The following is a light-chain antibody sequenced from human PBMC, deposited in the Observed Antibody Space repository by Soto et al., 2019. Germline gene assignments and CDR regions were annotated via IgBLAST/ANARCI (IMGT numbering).Light chain of an antibody. CDR2: AAS. Sequence: DIQLTQSPSFLSASVGDRVTITCRASQGISTYLAWYQQKPGKAPKLLIYAASTLESGVPSRFSGSGSGTEFTLTISSQQPEDFATYYCQQLNTYPLTFGQGTKLEIK. V-gene: IGKV1-9*01. J-gene: IGKJ2*01. CDR1: QGISTY. CDR3: QQLNTYPLT.